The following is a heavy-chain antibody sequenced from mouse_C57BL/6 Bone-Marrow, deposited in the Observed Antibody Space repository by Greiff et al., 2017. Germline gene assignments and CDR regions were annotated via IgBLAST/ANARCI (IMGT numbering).Heavy chain of an antibody. CDR2: ISSGGSYT. CDR3: ARPPYGSRDAMDY. Sequence: EVKLVESGGDLVKPGGSLKLSCAASGFTFSSYGMSWVRQTPDKRLEWVATISSGGSYTYYPDSVKGRFTISRDNAKNTLYLQMSSLKSEDTAMYYCARPPYGSRDAMDYWGQGTSVTVSS. J-gene: IGHJ4*01. CDR1: GFTFSSYG. V-gene: IGHV5-6*01. D-gene: IGHD1-1*01.